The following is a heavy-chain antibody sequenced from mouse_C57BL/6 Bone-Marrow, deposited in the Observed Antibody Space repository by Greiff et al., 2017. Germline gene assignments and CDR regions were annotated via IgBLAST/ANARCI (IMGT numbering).Heavy chain of an antibody. D-gene: IGHD2-1*01. Sequence: VQLQQPGAELVKPGASVKLSCKASGYTFTSYWMQWVNQRPGQGLEWIGEIDPSDSYTNYNQKFKGKATLTVDTSSSTAYMQLSSLTSEDAAVYYCARRGNYDFDYWGQGTTLTVSS. CDR2: IDPSDSYT. CDR1: GYTFTSYW. J-gene: IGHJ2*01. CDR3: ARRGNYDFDY. V-gene: IGHV1-50*01.